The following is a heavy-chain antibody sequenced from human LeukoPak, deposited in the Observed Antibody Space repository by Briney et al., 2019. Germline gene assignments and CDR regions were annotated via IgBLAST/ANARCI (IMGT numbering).Heavy chain of an antibody. CDR2: VYPGDSDT. V-gene: IGHV5-51*01. D-gene: IGHD3-22*01. CDR1: GYSFTNYW. Sequence: GESLQISCGGSGYSFTNYWIGWVRQMPGKSLEWMGIVYPGDSDTKYSPSFQGQVTISADKSISTAYLQWSSLKASDTAMYYCARHGRSYDAKGHDGKGYYSYSDYWGQGTLVTVFS. J-gene: IGHJ4*02. CDR3: ARHGRSYDAKGHDGKGYYSYSDY.